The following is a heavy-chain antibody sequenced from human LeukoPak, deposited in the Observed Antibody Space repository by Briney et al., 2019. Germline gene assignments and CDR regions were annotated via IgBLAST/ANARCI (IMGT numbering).Heavy chain of an antibody. CDR2: IIPIYGIA. Sequence: GASVKVSCKASGDTSSRYAISWVRQAPGQGLEWMGRIIPIYGIANYAQKFQGRVTITADKSTTTAYMELSSLRSEDTAVYFCARGLMASYYYYGMDVWGRGTTVTVSS. CDR3: ARGLMASYYYYGMDV. V-gene: IGHV1-69*04. J-gene: IGHJ6*02. D-gene: IGHD3-16*01. CDR1: GDTSSRYA.